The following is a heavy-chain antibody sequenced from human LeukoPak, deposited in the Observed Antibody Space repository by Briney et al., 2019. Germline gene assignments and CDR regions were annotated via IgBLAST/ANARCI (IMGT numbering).Heavy chain of an antibody. CDR1: GYTLTELS. CDR2: FDPEDGET. V-gene: IGHV1-24*01. J-gene: IGHJ4*02. CDR3: ATPNWGELPLGTHPSDY. Sequence: ASVKVSCKVSGYTLTELSMHGLRQAPGKGLEWRGGFDPEDGETMYAQKFQGRVTMTGDTSTDTASMELSSLRSEDTAVYYCATPNWGELPLGTHPSDYWGQGTLVTVSS. D-gene: IGHD1-26*01.